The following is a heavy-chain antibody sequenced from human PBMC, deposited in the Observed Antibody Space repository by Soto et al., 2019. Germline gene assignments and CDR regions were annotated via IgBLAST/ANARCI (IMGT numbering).Heavy chain of an antibody. CDR1: GGPFSSYA. V-gene: IGHV3-23*01. J-gene: IGHJ6*02. D-gene: IGHD2-15*01. Sequence: PGGSLRLSCAASGGPFSSYAMSWVRQAPGKGLEWVSAISGSGGSTYYADSVKGRFTISRDNSKNTLYLQMNSLRAEDTAVYYCAKLGGSAYYYGMDVWGQGTTVTVSS. CDR2: ISGSGGST. CDR3: AKLGGSAYYYGMDV.